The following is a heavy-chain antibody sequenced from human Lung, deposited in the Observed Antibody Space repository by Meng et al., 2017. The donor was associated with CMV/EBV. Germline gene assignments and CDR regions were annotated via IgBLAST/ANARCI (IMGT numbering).Heavy chain of an antibody. CDR1: GGSISSSSYY. Sequence: SETLSLXCTVSGGSISSSSYYWGWIRQPPGKGLEWIGSIYYSGSTYYNPSLKSRVTISVDTSKNQFSLKLSSVTAADTAVYYCARQTDTEGIAAAPDVWGQGTXVTVSS. D-gene: IGHD6-13*01. J-gene: IGHJ6*02. V-gene: IGHV4-39*01. CDR3: ARQTDTEGIAAAPDV. CDR2: IYYSGST.